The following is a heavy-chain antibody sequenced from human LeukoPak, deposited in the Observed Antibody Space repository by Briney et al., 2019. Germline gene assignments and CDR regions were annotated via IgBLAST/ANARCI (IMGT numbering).Heavy chain of an antibody. J-gene: IGHJ4*02. D-gene: IGHD5-24*01. CDR2: IKQDGSKK. V-gene: IGHV3-7*04. CDR1: GFPFSSYW. Sequence: GGSLRLSCVASGFPFSSYWMTWFRQAPGKGLEWVANIKQDGSKKSYVDSVKGRFTISRDNAKNSLYLQMNSLRAEDTAIYYCTRVGYIDEGIDYWGQGTLVTVSS. CDR3: TRVGYIDEGIDY.